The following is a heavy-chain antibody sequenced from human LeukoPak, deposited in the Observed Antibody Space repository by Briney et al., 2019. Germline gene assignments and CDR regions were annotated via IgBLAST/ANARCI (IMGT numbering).Heavy chain of an antibody. CDR2: INPNSGGT. Sequence: ASVKASCKASGYTFTGYYMHWVRQAPGQGLEWMGWINPNSGGTNYAQKFQGSVTMTRDTSISTAYMELSRLRSDDTAVYYCARVLMGIVVVPAAISNWFDPWGQGTLVTVSS. CDR1: GYTFTGYY. J-gene: IGHJ5*02. D-gene: IGHD2-2*01. CDR3: ARVLMGIVVVPAAISNWFDP. V-gene: IGHV1-2*02.